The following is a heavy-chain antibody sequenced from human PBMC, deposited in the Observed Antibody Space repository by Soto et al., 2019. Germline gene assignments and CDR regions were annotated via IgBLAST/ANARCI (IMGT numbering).Heavy chain of an antibody. D-gene: IGHD1-20*01. Sequence: ASVKVSCKASGYTFTSYDINWVRQATGQGLERMGWMNPNSGNTGYAQKFQGRVTMTRNTSMRRSYRELSSFNFEYMAVYYCGRGVSSSRYGRRGGYYYYGMDVWGQGTTVTVSS. CDR3: GRGVSSSRYGRRGGYYYYGMDV. V-gene: IGHV1-8*01. CDR1: GYTFTSYD. J-gene: IGHJ6*02. CDR2: MNPNSGNT.